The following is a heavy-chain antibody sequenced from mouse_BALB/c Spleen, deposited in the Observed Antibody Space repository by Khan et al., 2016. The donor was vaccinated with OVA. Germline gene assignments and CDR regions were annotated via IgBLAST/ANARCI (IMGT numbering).Heavy chain of an antibody. V-gene: IGHV1-4*01. CDR1: GYTFTSYT. J-gene: IGHJ3*01. D-gene: IGHD2-14*01. Sequence: QVQLQQSGAELARPGASVTMSCKASGYTFTSYTIHWIKKRPGQGLEWIGYINPSNGYTYYNQKFKDKATLTTDKSSTTAYLQLSSLTSDDSEVYNSVREGAYHRNDGWFAYWGKGTLGTGSA. CDR3: VREGAYHRNDGWFAY. CDR2: INPSNGYT.